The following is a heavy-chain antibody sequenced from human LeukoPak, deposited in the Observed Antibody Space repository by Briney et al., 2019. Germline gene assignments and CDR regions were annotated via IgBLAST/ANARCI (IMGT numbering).Heavy chain of an antibody. CDR3: ARLYSSPDY. V-gene: IGHV1-46*01. CDR1: GYTFTSYY. Sequence: ASVKVSCKASGYTFTSYYMHWVRQAPGQGLEWMGIINPSGGSTSYAQKFQGRVTMTRDTSISTAYMELSRLRSDDTAVYYCARLYSSPDYWGQGTLVTVSS. J-gene: IGHJ4*02. D-gene: IGHD6-13*01. CDR2: INPSGGST.